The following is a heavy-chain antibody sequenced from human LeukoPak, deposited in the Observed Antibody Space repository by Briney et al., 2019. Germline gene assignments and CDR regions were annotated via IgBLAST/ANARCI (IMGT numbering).Heavy chain of an antibody. Sequence: GGSLRLSCAASGFTFSDYWMHWVRQTPEKGLVWVSRINSDGSSTIYADSVKGRFTISRDNAQNTLYLQMNSLRAEDTAVYYCAVNLYTRFGDCWGQGALVTVSS. CDR1: GFTFSDYW. CDR2: INSDGSST. CDR3: AVNLYTRFGDC. V-gene: IGHV3-74*01. J-gene: IGHJ4*02. D-gene: IGHD2-2*01.